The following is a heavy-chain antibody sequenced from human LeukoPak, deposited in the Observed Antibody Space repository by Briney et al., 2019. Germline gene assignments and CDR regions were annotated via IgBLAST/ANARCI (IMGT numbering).Heavy chain of an antibody. CDR1: GGTFSSYA. D-gene: IGHD5-18*01. V-gene: IGHV1-69*13. CDR3: AREREYSYVSDY. CDR2: IIPIFGTA. Sequence: SVKVSCKASGGTFSSYAISWVRQAPGQGLEWMGGIIPIFGTANYAQKFQGRVTITADESTSTAYMELSSLRSEDTAVYYCAREREYSYVSDYWGQGTLVTVSS. J-gene: IGHJ4*02.